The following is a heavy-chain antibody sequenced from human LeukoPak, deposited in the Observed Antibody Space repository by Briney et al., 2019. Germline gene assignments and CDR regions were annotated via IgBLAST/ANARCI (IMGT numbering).Heavy chain of an antibody. V-gene: IGHV3-21*01. CDR3: ARDWTVHYVLGSPFDN. CDR1: GFTFSSYS. CDR2: ISSSSSYI. D-gene: IGHD3/OR15-3a*01. J-gene: IGHJ4*02. Sequence: GGSLSLSCAASGFTFSSYSMNWVRQAPGKGLEWVSSISSSSSYIYYADSVKGRFTISRDNAKNSLYLQMNSLRAEDTAVYYCARDWTVHYVLGSPFDNWGQGTLVTVSS.